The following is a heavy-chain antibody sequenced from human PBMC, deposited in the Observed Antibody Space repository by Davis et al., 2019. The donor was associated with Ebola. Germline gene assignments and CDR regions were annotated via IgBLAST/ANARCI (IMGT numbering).Heavy chain of an antibody. CDR3: ARDIAVATFDY. CDR1: GFTFSSYW. D-gene: IGHD6-19*01. CDR2: IHSDGSST. Sequence: PGGSLRLSCAASGFTFSSYWMHWVRQVPGKGLVWVSRIHSDGSSTNYADSVKGRFTISRDNAKNSLYLQMNSLRAEDTALYYCARDIAVATFDYWGQGTLVTVSS. V-gene: IGHV3-74*01. J-gene: IGHJ4*02.